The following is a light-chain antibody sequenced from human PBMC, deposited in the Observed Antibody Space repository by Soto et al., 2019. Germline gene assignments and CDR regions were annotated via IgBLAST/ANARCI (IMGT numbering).Light chain of an antibody. V-gene: IGKV3-15*01. CDR3: QQYRNWPRT. CDR1: QSVDIN. J-gene: IGKJ1*01. Sequence: EIVLTQSPATLSVSPGERVTLSFRASQSVDINLAWYQQKPGQAPRLLIYGASTRATDMPGRFSGRGSGTEFTLTISSLQCEDFAVYYCQQYRNWPRTLGQGTKVDIK. CDR2: GAS.